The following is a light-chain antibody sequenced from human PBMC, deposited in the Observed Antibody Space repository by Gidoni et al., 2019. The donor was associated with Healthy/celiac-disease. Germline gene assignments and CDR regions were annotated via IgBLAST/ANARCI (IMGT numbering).Light chain of an antibody. CDR1: SSDVGGYNY. CDR2: EVS. V-gene: IGLV2-14*01. J-gene: IGLJ2*01. Sequence: QSALTPPASVSGSPGQSITISCTGTSSDVGGYNYVPWYQQHPGKAPKLMIYEVSYRPSGVSNRFAGSKSGNTASLTISGLQADDEADYYCSSYTSSSTLVFGGGTKLTVL. CDR3: SSYTSSSTLV.